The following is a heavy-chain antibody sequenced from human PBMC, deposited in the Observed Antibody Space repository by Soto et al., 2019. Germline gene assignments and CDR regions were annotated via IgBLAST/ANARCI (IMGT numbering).Heavy chain of an antibody. CDR3: AKDDEQWLSHSTRLDY. D-gene: IGHD3-22*01. J-gene: IGHJ4*02. CDR2: ISWNSGSI. Sequence: GGSLRLSCAASGFTFDDYAMHWVRQAPGKGLEWVSGISWNSGSIGYADSVKGRFTISRDNAKNSLYLQMNSLRAEDTALYYCAKDDEQWLSHSTRLDYWGQGTLVTVSS. CDR1: GFTFDDYA. V-gene: IGHV3-9*01.